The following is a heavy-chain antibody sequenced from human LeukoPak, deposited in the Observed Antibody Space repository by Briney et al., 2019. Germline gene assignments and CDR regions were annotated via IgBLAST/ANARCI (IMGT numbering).Heavy chain of an antibody. CDR2: ISGSGGST. Sequence: QSGVSLRLSCAASGFTFSSYAMSWVRQAPGKGLEWVSAISGSGGSTYYADSVKGRFTISRDNSKNTLYLQMNSLRAEDTAVYYCAKDIGYYYDSSGHGDYWGQGTLVTVSS. J-gene: IGHJ4*02. V-gene: IGHV3-23*01. D-gene: IGHD3-22*01. CDR3: AKDIGYYYDSSGHGDY. CDR1: GFTFSSYA.